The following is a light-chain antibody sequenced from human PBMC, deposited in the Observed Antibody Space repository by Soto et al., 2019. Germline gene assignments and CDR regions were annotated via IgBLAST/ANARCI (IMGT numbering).Light chain of an antibody. V-gene: IGKV3-15*01. CDR1: QSVSSN. CDR3: QHYNNWPRT. Sequence: EIVMTQSPATLSVSPGERATLSCRASQSVSSNSAWYQQKPGQAPRLLIYGASTRATGIPARFSGSGSGTESTLTISSLQSEDFAVYYCQHYNNWPRTFGQGTKVEIK. CDR2: GAS. J-gene: IGKJ1*01.